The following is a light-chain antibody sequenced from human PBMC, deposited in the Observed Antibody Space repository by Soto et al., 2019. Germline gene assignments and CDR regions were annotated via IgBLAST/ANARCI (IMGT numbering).Light chain of an antibody. V-gene: IGKV1-39*01. CDR1: ETISHY. CDR3: QQSDSTPYT. J-gene: IGKJ2*01. CDR2: SAS. Sequence: IHMTQSPSALSASVGDRVTISCRASETISHYLHWYQQKPGKAPKLLIYSASKLQSGVPARFSGSGSGTDFTLTITSLQSEDFSTYYCQQSDSTPYTFGQGTKVDIK.